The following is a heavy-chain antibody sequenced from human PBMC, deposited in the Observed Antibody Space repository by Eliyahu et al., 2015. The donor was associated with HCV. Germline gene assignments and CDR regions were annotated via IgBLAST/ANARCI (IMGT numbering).Heavy chain of an antibody. J-gene: IGHJ4*02. D-gene: IGHD3/OR15-3a*01. CDR1: GYPFSGXX. CDR3: AREGPGLITLPDY. CDR2: INPNNGAA. Sequence: LVQSGPEMKKPGATVKVSCKTSGYPFSGXXMQWVRQAPGQGLEWMGRINPNNGAADYARQFQGRVKMTMDPSTKTGYLDLKSLRHDDTAVYYCAREGPGLITLPDYWGQGTLVSVSS. V-gene: IGHV1-2*06.